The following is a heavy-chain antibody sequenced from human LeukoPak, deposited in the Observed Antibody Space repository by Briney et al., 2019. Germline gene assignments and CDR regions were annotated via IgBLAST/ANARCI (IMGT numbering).Heavy chain of an antibody. D-gene: IGHD3-10*01. Sequence: QSGGSLRLSCAASGFTFSSSGMSCVRQAPGRGLEWVSTISASGDNTYYADSVKGRFTISRDNSKKKLYLQMNSLRAEDTAVYYCAKGYYGSGTYGWFDPWGQGTLVTVSS. CDR2: ISASGDNT. CDR3: AKGYYGSGTYGWFDP. J-gene: IGHJ5*02. CDR1: GFTFSSSG. V-gene: IGHV3-23*01.